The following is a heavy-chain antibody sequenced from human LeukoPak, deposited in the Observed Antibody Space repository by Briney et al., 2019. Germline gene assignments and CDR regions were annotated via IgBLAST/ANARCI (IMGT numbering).Heavy chain of an antibody. CDR3: AKDNYYDSSGYYGDAFDI. J-gene: IGHJ3*02. Sequence: GGSLRLSCAASKFAFSSYAMSWVRQAPGKGLEWVSAISGSGGSTYYADSVKGRFTISRDNSKNTLYLQMNSLRAEDTAVYYCAKDNYYDSSGYYGDAFDIWGQGTMVTVSS. CDR2: ISGSGGST. CDR1: KFAFSSYA. D-gene: IGHD3-22*01. V-gene: IGHV3-23*01.